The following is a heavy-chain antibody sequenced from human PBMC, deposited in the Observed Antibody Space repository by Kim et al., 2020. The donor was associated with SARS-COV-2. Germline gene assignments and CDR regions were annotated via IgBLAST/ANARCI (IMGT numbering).Heavy chain of an antibody. CDR3: AKDHQIVVVIGTPPYYSDH. D-gene: IGHD2-21*01. V-gene: IGHV3-23*01. Sequence: KGRFTISRDNSKNTLYLQMNSLRAEDTAVYYCAKDHQIVVVIGTPPYYSDHWGQGTLVTVSS. J-gene: IGHJ4*02.